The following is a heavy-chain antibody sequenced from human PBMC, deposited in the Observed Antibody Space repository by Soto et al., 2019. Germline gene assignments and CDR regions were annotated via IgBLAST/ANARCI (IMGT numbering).Heavy chain of an antibody. D-gene: IGHD3-10*01. CDR2: IYYSGST. CDR1: GGSISSSSYY. J-gene: IGHJ4*02. CDR3: ARQLANSGLWFGEPPPYLDY. V-gene: IGHV4-39*01. Sequence: QLQLQESGPGLVKPSETLSLTCTVSGGSISSSSYYWGWIRQPPGKGLEWIGSIYYSGSTYYNPSLKSRVTISVDTSKNQFSLKLSSVTAADTAVYYCARQLANSGLWFGEPPPYLDYWGQGTLVTVSS.